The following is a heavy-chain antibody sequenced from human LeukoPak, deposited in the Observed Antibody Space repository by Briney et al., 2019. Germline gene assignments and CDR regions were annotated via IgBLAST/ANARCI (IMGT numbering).Heavy chain of an antibody. J-gene: IGHJ4*02. CDR1: GYTFTAYD. D-gene: IGHD5-18*01. Sequence: ASVKVSCKASGYTFTAYDIHWVRQAPGQGLEWMGWINPNSGGTNYARKFQGRVTMTRDTSISTAYMELSSLRSDDTAVYYCTRDVGSRYGHDCWGQGTLVTVSS. V-gene: IGHV1-2*02. CDR2: INPNSGGT. CDR3: TRDVGSRYGHDC.